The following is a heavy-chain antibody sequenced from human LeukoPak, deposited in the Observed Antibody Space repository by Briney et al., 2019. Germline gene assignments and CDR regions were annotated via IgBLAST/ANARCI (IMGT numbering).Heavy chain of an antibody. CDR3: AKDTSGWYQVDY. Sequence: GGSLRLSCAASGFTFSSYWMSWVRQAPGKGLEWVGRIKSKTDGGTTDYAAPVKGRFTISRDDSKNTLYLQMNSLRAEDTAVYYCAKDTSGWYQVDYWGQGTLVTVSS. CDR2: IKSKTDGGTT. V-gene: IGHV3-15*01. J-gene: IGHJ4*02. D-gene: IGHD6-19*01. CDR1: GFTFSSYW.